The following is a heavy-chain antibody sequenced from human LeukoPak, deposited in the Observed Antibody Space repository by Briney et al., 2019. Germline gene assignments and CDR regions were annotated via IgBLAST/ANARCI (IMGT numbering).Heavy chain of an antibody. CDR3: ARVRTPVVPAVQDYFDY. J-gene: IGHJ4*02. CDR2: IIPIFGTA. V-gene: IGHV1-69*13. CDR1: GGTFSSYA. Sequence: GASVKVSCKASGGTFSSYAISWVRQAPGQGLEWMGGIIPIFGTANYAQKFQGRVTITADESTSTAYMELSSLRSEDTAVYYCARVRTPVVPAVQDYFDYWGQGTLVTVSS. D-gene: IGHD2-2*01.